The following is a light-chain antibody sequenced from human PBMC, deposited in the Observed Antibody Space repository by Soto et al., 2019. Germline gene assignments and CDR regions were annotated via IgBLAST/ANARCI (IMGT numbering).Light chain of an antibody. CDR3: YQYFSTXLT. J-gene: IGKJ4*01. CDR1: QSVLYSSNNKNH. Sequence: DIVMTQSPDSLAVSLGESATINCKSSQSVLYSSNNKNHLAWYQQKPGQPPKLVIYWASTRESGVPDRFSGSGSGTDFTLTISSLQAEDVAVYYCYQYFSTXLTFGGGTKV. CDR2: WAS. V-gene: IGKV4-1*01.